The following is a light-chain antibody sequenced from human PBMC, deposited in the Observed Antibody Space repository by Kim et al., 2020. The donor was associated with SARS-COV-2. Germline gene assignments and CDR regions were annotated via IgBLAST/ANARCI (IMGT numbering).Light chain of an antibody. CDR3: QQYSRDSRT. CDR2: DAS. Sequence: DIQMTQTPSTVSSGVGDRVTITCRASRVIGTWLAWYQQKPGKAPKLLIFDASNLQSRVPSRFSGSGSGTQFTLTISSLQPDDYGTYFCQQYSRDSRTLGQGTKVDIK. J-gene: IGKJ1*01. CDR1: RVIGTW. V-gene: IGKV1-5*01.